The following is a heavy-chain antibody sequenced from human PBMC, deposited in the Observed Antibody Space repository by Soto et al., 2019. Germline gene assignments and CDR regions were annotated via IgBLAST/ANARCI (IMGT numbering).Heavy chain of an antibody. J-gene: IGHJ4*02. D-gene: IGHD3-10*01. CDR2: IIHTGST. CDR3: ARVSGRTKPIEF. Sequence: SETVSLTCAVYGWSFSGYYWNWIRQPPGKGLEWIGEIIHTGSTNYNPSLKSRVTISVDTSKNQFSLKMTSVTAADTAVYYCARVSGRTKPIEFWGQGTLVTVSS. V-gene: IGHV4-34*12. CDR1: GWSFSGYY.